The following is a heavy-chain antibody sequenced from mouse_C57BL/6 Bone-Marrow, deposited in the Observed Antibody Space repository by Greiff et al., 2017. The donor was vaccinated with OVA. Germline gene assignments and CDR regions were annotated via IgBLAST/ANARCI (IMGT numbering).Heavy chain of an antibody. CDR3: ARGGVLRFNWYFDV. V-gene: IGHV1-20*01. Sequence: DVQLVESGPELVKPGDSVKISCKASGYSFTGYFMNWVMQSHGKSLEWIGRINPYNGDTFYNQKFKGKATLTVDKSSSTAHMELRSLTSEDSAVYYCARGGVLRFNWYFDVWGTGTTVTVSS. D-gene: IGHD1-1*01. CDR1: GYSFTGYF. J-gene: IGHJ1*03. CDR2: INPYNGDT.